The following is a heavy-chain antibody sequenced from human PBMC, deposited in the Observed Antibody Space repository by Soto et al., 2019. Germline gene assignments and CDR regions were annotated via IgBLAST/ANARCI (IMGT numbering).Heavy chain of an antibody. Sequence: SETLSLTSTVSGGAISSYYWSWNRQPAGKGLEWIGRIYTSGSTNYNPSLKSRVTMSVDASKNQFSLKLSSVTAADTAVYYCARDRGSYSQNYYYYYGMDVWGQGTTVTVSS. J-gene: IGHJ6*02. CDR3: ARDRGSYSQNYYYYYGMDV. D-gene: IGHD1-26*01. V-gene: IGHV4-4*07. CDR2: IYTSGST. CDR1: GGAISSYY.